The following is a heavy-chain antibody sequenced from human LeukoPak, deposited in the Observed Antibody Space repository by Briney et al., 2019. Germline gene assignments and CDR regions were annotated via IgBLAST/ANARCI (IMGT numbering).Heavy chain of an antibody. D-gene: IGHD3-10*01. J-gene: IGHJ4*02. CDR2: INQDGSEK. CDR1: GFTFSSYW. V-gene: IGHV3-7*01. CDR3: ARDRYYGSGGFDY. Sequence: GGSLRLSCAASGFTFSSYWMSWVRQAPGKGLEWVANINQDGSEKYFVDSVKGRFTISRDNAKNSLYLQMNSLRAEDTAVYYCARDRYYGSGGFDYWGQGTLVTVSS.